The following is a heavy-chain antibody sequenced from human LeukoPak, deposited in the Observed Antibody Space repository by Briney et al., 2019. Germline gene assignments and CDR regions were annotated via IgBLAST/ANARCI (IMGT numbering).Heavy chain of an antibody. CDR3: ARGRRITMVRGVMSWFDP. J-gene: IGHJ5*02. Sequence: SETLSLTCAVYGGSFSGYYWSWIRQPPGKGLEWIGEISHSGGTNYNPSLKSRVTISVDTSKNQFSLKLSSVTAADTAVYYCARGRRITMVRGVMSWFDPWGQGTLVTVSS. V-gene: IGHV4-34*01. CDR1: GGSFSGYY. CDR2: ISHSGGT. D-gene: IGHD3-10*01.